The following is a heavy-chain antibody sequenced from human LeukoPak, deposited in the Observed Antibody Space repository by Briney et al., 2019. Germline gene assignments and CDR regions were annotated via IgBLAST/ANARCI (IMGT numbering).Heavy chain of an antibody. V-gene: IGHV4-30-4*08. Sequence: SETLSLTCTVSGGSISSGDYYWSWIRQPPGKGLEWIGYIYYSGSTFYNPSLKSRVTISVDMSKNQFSLKLRSATVADTAVYYCARDQMYSTVWDHWGQGTLVTVS. CDR1: GGSISSGDYY. D-gene: IGHD6-19*01. CDR3: ARDQMYSTVWDH. J-gene: IGHJ4*02. CDR2: IYYSGST.